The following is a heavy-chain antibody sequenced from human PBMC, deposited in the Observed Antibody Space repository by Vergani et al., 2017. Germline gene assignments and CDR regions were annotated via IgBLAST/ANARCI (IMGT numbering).Heavy chain of an antibody. CDR3: ARDPSGYSYGSRAFDI. J-gene: IGHJ3*02. CDR1: GYTFTSYY. CDR2: INPSGGST. V-gene: IGHV1-46*01. Sequence: QVQLVQSGAEVKKPGASVKVSCKASGYTFTSYYMHWVRQAPGQGLEWMGIINPSGGSTSYAQKFQGRVTMTRDTSISTAYMELSRLRSDDTAVYYCARDPSGYSYGSRAFDIWGQGTMVTVSS. D-gene: IGHD5-18*01.